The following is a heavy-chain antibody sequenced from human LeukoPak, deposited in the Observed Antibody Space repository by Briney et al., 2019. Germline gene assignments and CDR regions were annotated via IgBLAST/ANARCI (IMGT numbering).Heavy chain of an antibody. V-gene: IGHV3-23*01. CDR2: IGSGAYT. J-gene: IGHJ4*02. CDR1: GFTFSSYA. CDR3: AKYLSRHFDY. Sequence: PGGSLRLSCATSGFTFSSYAMAWVRQAPGKGLEWVSTIGSGAYTFYADSVKGRLTISRDNSKNTLSLQMINLRAEDTAIYYCAKYLSRHFDYWGQGILVTVSS.